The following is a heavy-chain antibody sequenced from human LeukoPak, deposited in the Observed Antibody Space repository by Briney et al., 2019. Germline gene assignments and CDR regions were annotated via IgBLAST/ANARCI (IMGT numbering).Heavy chain of an antibody. CDR2: ISGSGGST. V-gene: IGHV3-23*01. Sequence: GGSLRLSCAASGSTFSDHYMDWVRQAPGKGLEWVSAISGSGGSTYYADSVKGRFTISRDNSKNTLYLQMNSLRAEDTAVYYCAKVEGLGYYFDYWGQGTLVTVSS. CDR1: GSTFSDHY. CDR3: AKVEGLGYYFDY. D-gene: IGHD3/OR15-3a*01. J-gene: IGHJ4*02.